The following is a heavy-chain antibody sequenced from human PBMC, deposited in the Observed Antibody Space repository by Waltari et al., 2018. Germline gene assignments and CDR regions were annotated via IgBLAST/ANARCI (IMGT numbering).Heavy chain of an antibody. CDR1: GGSISSYY. CDR3: ARAPLGYCSGGSCYRPYFDY. CDR2: IYYSGST. J-gene: IGHJ4*02. Sequence: QVQLQESGPGLVKPSETLSLTCTVSGGSISSYYWRWIRQPPGTGLEWIGYIYYSGSTNYNPSLKSRVTISVDTSKNQFSLKLSSVTAADTAVYYCARAPLGYCSGGSCYRPYFDYWGQGTLVTVSS. V-gene: IGHV4-59*01. D-gene: IGHD2-15*01.